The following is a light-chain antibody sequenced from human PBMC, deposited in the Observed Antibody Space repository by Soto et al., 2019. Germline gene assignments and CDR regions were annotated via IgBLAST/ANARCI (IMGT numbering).Light chain of an antibody. V-gene: IGKV3-11*01. CDR1: QSVSSY. CDR2: DAS. J-gene: IGKJ4*01. CDR3: QQRSNWPPGLT. Sequence: EIVLTQSPATLSLSPGERATLSCRASQSVSSYLAWYQQKPGQAPRLLIYDASNRAPGIPARFSGSGSGTDFTLTIRSLEPEDFAVYYCQQRSNWPPGLTFGGGTKVEIK.